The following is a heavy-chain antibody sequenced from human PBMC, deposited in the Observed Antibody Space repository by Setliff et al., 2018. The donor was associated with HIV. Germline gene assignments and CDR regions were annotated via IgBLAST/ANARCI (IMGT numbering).Heavy chain of an antibody. CDR2: INMYTANP. V-gene: IGHV7-4-1*02. Sequence: ASVKVSCKASGYTFTSYAMHWVRQAPGQGLEWMGWINMYTANPSYAQGFTGRFVFSLDTSVSTAYLQISSLEAEDTALYYCARDRYGASFDPWGQGTLVTVSS. CDR3: ARDRYGASFDP. CDR1: GYTFTSYA. D-gene: IGHD3-16*02. J-gene: IGHJ5*02.